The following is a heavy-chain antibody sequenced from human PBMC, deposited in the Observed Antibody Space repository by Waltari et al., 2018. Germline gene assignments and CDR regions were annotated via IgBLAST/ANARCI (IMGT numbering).Heavy chain of an antibody. J-gene: IGHJ6*02. Sequence: EMQLLESGGDLVQPGGSLRLSCGASGITFGAYWMTWVRQAPGKGLEWVANIKQDGSEKNYMDSVKCRFTISRDNAKKSLYLEMNNLRVEDTAVYYCARVGATDLPYFYGMDVWGQGTTVTVSS. D-gene: IGHD1-26*01. CDR1: GITFGAYW. CDR2: IKQDGSEK. V-gene: IGHV3-7*01. CDR3: ARVGATDLPYFYGMDV.